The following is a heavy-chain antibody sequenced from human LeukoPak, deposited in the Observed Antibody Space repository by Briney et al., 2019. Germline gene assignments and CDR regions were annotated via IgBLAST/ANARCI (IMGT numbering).Heavy chain of an antibody. V-gene: IGHV3-48*03. CDR2: ISGSGSSI. CDR3: ARDRIVVVAATDYFDY. CDR1: GFTFSRFE. Sequence: QPGGSLGLSCVASGFTFSRFEMNWVRQAPGKGLEWVSYISGSGSSIYYADSVKGRFTISRDNAKNSLYLQMNSLRDEDTAVYYCARDRIVVVAATDYFDYWGQGTLVTVSS. D-gene: IGHD2-15*01. J-gene: IGHJ4*02.